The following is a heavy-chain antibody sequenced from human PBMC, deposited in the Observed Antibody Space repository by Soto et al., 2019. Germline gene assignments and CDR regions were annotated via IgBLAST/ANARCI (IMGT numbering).Heavy chain of an antibody. CDR1: GGSISSSSYY. Sequence: PSETLSLTCTVSGGSISSSSYYWGWIRQPPGKGLEWIGSIYYSGSTYYNPSLKSRVTISVDTSKNQFSLKLSSVTAADTAVYYCARSSGYGGYYFDYWGQGTLVTVSS. CDR3: ARSSGYGGYYFDY. V-gene: IGHV4-39*01. D-gene: IGHD5-12*01. J-gene: IGHJ4*02. CDR2: IYYSGST.